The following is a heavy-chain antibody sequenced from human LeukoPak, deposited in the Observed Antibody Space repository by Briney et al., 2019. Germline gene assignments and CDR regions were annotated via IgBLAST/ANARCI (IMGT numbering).Heavy chain of an antibody. J-gene: IGHJ6*04. D-gene: IGHD3-10*01. Sequence: GSLRLSCAASGFTFSSYGMHWVRQAPGKGLEWVAVISYDGSNKYYADSVKGRFTISRDNSKNTLYLQMNSLRAEDTAVYYCAKDLHYGSGSYYKNAAYYYYGMGVWGKGTTVTVSS. V-gene: IGHV3-30*18. CDR3: AKDLHYGSGSYYKNAAYYYYGMGV. CDR2: ISYDGSNK. CDR1: GFTFSSYG.